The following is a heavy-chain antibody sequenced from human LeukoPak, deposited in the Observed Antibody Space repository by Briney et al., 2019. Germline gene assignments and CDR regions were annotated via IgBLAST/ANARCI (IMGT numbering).Heavy chain of an antibody. CDR1: GYTFASYY. V-gene: IGHV1-46*01. CDR2: INPSGGST. CDR3: ARVGYCSGGSCYYLLY. J-gene: IGHJ4*02. D-gene: IGHD2-15*01. Sequence: ASVKVSCKASGYTFASYYIHWVRQAPGQGLEWMGIINPSGGSTSYSQKFQGRVTMTRDTSTSTVYMELSSLRSEDTAVYYCARVGYCSGGSCYYLLYWGQGTPVTVSS.